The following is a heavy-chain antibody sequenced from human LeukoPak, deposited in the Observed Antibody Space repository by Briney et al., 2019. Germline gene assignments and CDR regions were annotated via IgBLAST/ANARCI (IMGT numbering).Heavy chain of an antibody. CDR3: ARDIDYTVTTEERWFDP. Sequence: ASVKVSSKASGGTFSSYAISWVQQAPGQGLEWMGGIIPVFGTANYAQKFQGRVTITADKSTSTAYMELSSLRSEDTAVYYCARDIDYTVTTEERWFDPWGQGTLVTVSS. V-gene: IGHV1-69*06. D-gene: IGHD4-17*01. CDR2: IIPVFGTA. CDR1: GGTFSSYA. J-gene: IGHJ5*02.